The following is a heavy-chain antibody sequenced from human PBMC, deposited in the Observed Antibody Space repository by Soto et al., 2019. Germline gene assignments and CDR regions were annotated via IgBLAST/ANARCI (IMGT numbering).Heavy chain of an antibody. V-gene: IGHV3-33*04. J-gene: IGHJ5*02. Sequence: QVQLVESGGGVVQPGTSLTLSCVGSGFTFSSYAFHWIRQAPGKGLEWVASVCFDGNNKYYGESVKGRFSVSRDNVKNSLYLQMNDVRPEDTAVYFCTRLMGSKRTFGWFDPWGQGTLVTVSS. CDR3: TRLMGSKRTFGWFDP. CDR2: VCFDGNNK. D-gene: IGHD3-10*01. CDR1: GFTFSSYA.